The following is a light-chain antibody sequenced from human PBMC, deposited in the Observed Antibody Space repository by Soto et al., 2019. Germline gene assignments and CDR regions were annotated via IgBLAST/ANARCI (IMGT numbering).Light chain of an antibody. CDR3: QQRSNWPPLS. Sequence: EIVLTQSPATLSLSPGERATLSCRASQSVSSYLAWYQQKPGQAPRLLIYDASNRATGIPARFSGSGSGTDFTLTISSLEREDFGVYYCQQRSNWPPLSFCGGTKVEIK. CDR1: QSVSSY. V-gene: IGKV3-11*01. J-gene: IGKJ4*01. CDR2: DAS.